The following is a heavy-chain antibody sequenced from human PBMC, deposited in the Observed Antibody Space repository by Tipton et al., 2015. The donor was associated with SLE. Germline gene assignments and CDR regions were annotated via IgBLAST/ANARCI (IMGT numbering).Heavy chain of an antibody. Sequence: SLRLSCAASGFTFSSYSMNWVRQAPGKGLEWVSSISSSSSYIYYADSVKGRFTISRDNAKNSLYLQMNSLRAEDTAVYYCARDRAARRGGDAFDIWGQGTMVTVSS. D-gene: IGHD6-6*01. CDR2: ISSSSSYI. CDR3: ARDRAARRGGDAFDI. V-gene: IGHV3-21*01. J-gene: IGHJ3*02. CDR1: GFTFSSYS.